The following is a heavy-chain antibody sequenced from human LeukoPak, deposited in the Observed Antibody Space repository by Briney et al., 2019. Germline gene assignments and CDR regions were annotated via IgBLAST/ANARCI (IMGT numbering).Heavy chain of an antibody. V-gene: IGHV3-30-3*01. Sequence: GGSLSLSCAASGLPFINYGMKGVRQAPGKGLEGVEVISYDGSNEYYADSVKGRFTISRDNSKNTVYLQMNSLRAEDTAVYYCARVGEYYDTNGYFDYWGQGTLVTVSS. CDR2: ISYDGSNE. J-gene: IGHJ4*02. D-gene: IGHD3-22*01. CDR3: ARVGEYYDTNGYFDY. CDR1: GLPFINYG.